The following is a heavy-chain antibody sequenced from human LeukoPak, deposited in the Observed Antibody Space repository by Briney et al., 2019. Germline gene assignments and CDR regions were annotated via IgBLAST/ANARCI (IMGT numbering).Heavy chain of an antibody. Sequence: GGSLRLSCAASGFTFDDYAMHWVRQAPGKGLEWVSGISWNSGSTYYADSVKGRFTISRDNSKNTLYLQMNSLRAEDTAVYYCAKVMKGSERLTMVRGVIIKTAGLYYMDVWGKGTTVTVSS. D-gene: IGHD3-10*01. J-gene: IGHJ6*03. CDR1: GFTFDDYA. CDR3: AKVMKGSERLTMVRGVIIKTAGLYYMDV. V-gene: IGHV3-23*01. CDR2: ISWNSGST.